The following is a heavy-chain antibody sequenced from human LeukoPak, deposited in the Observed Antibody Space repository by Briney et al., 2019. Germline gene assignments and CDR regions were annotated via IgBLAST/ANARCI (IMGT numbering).Heavy chain of an antibody. Sequence: GASVKVSCKASGYTFTSYGISWVRQAPGQGLEWVGWISAYNDDTNYVQKFQDRVTMTTDTSTSTAYMELGSLRSDDTAVYYCARDVRSPMVRGVVFDFWGQGTVVTVSS. D-gene: IGHD3-10*01. V-gene: IGHV1-18*01. CDR3: ARDVRSPMVRGVVFDF. CDR1: GYTFTSYG. CDR2: ISAYNDDT. J-gene: IGHJ4*02.